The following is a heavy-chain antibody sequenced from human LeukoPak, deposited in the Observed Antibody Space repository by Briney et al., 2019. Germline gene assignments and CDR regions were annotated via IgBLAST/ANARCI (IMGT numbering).Heavy chain of an antibody. J-gene: IGHJ4*02. CDR1: GGSFSGYY. CDR3: ARYGSGNYFDY. CDR2: INHSGST. V-gene: IGHV4-34*01. Sequence: PSETLSLTCAVYGGSFSGYYWSWIRQPPGKGLEWIGEINHSGSTNYNPSLKSRVTISVDTSKNQFSLKLSSVTAADTAVYYCARYGSGNYFDYWGQGTLATVSS. D-gene: IGHD3-10*01.